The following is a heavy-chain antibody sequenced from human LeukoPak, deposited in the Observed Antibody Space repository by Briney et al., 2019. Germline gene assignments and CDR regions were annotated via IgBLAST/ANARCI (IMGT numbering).Heavy chain of an antibody. CDR1: GYSFTSYW. CDR2: IYTGESET. Sequence: GESLPISCQGSGYSFTSYWIGWVRQMPAKGREGMGIIYTGESETRYSPSFQGQVTISADKSIITAYLQWSSLKAADTAMYCCAIRERGDSIGYYYGYWGEGALVTVS. J-gene: IGHJ4*02. D-gene: IGHD3-22*01. V-gene: IGHV5-51*01. CDR3: AIRERGDSIGYYYGY.